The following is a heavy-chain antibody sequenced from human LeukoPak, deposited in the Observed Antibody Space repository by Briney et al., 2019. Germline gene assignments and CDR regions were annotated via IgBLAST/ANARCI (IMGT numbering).Heavy chain of an antibody. D-gene: IGHD2-15*01. J-gene: IGHJ5*02. CDR3: AKERDIVVRNWFDP. Sequence: GRSLRLSCAASGFTFDDYAMHWVRQAPGKGLEGVSGISWNSGSIGYADSVKGRFTISRDNAKNSLYLQMNSLRAEDTALYYCAKERDIVVRNWFDPWGQGTLVTVSS. CDR2: ISWNSGSI. CDR1: GFTFDDYA. V-gene: IGHV3-9*01.